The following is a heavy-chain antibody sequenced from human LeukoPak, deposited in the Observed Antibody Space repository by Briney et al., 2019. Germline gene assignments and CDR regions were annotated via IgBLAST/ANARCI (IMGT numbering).Heavy chain of an antibody. CDR2: ISAYNGNT. Sequence: GASVKVSCKASGYTFTSYGISWVRQAPGQGLEWMGWISAYNGNTNYAQKLQGRVTMTTDTSTSTAYMELRSLRSDDTAVYYCASYIVVLPAARYYYYGMDVWGQGTTVNVSS. CDR1: GYTFTSYG. D-gene: IGHD2-2*01. CDR3: ASYIVVLPAARYYYYGMDV. V-gene: IGHV1-18*01. J-gene: IGHJ6*02.